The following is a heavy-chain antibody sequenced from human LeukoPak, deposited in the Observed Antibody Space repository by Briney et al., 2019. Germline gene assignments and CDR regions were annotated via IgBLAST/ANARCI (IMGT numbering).Heavy chain of an antibody. CDR1: GFTFSTNS. D-gene: IGHD3-9*01. V-gene: IGHV3-30*03. Sequence: PGGSLRLSCAASGFTFSTNSMNWVRQAPGKGLEWVAVISYDGSNKYYADSVKGRFTISRDNSKNTLYLQMNSLRAEDTAVYYCARDYYDILTGYHNWFDPWGQGTLVTVSS. CDR3: ARDYYDILTGYHNWFDP. CDR2: ISYDGSNK. J-gene: IGHJ5*02.